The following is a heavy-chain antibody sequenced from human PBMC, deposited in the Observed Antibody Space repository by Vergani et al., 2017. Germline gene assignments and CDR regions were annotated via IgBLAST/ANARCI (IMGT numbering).Heavy chain of an antibody. V-gene: IGHV3-23*01. D-gene: IGHD1-26*01. CDR3: AKGDVGADTRYYYMDV. CDR1: GFTFTSYA. Sequence: EVRLLESGGGLVQPGGSLRLSCVGSGFTFTSYAMNWVRQAPGKGLEWVSGISGSGATSYYAESMKGRFAMSRDNSKNTVYVQMNNLKPEDTAVYYCAKGDVGADTRYYYMDVWGKGTTVTVSS. CDR2: ISGSGATS. J-gene: IGHJ6*03.